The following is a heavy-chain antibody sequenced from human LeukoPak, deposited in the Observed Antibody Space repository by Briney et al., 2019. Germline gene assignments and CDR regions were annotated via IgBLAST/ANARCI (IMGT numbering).Heavy chain of an antibody. J-gene: IGHJ4*02. CDR1: GGSISSYY. D-gene: IGHD4-17*01. V-gene: IGHV4-59*01. CDR3: AGERGDDYGDYVSYFDY. CDR2: IYYSGST. Sequence: SETLSLTCTVSGGSISSYYWSWIRQPPGKGLEWIGYIYYSGSTNYNPSLKSRVTISVDTSKNQFSLKLSSVTAADTAVYYCAGERGDDYGDYVSYFDYWGQGTPVTVSS.